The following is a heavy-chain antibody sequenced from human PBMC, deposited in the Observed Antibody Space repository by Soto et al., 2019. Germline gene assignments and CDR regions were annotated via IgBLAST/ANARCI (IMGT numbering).Heavy chain of an antibody. D-gene: IGHD6-19*01. V-gene: IGHV3-33*01. CDR1: GFTFSGYG. Sequence: QAQLVESGGGVVQPGRSLRLSCAASGFTFSGYGMHWVRQAPGKGLEWVAVIWYNGSNENYADTVKGRFTISRDNSKNTLYLQMNSLRDEDTAVYYCARRFSSGWYADYWGQGTLVTVSS. CDR3: ARRFSSGWYADY. J-gene: IGHJ4*02. CDR2: IWYNGSNE.